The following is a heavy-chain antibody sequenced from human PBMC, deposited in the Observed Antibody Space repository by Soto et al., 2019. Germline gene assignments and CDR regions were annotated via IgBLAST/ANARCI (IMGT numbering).Heavy chain of an antibody. CDR2: IYYSGST. J-gene: IGHJ5*02. CDR1: GGSISSGGYY. D-gene: IGHD4-4*01. Sequence: SETLSLTCTLSGGSISSGGYYWSSIRQHPGKGLEWIGYIYYSGSTYYNPSLKSRVTISVDTSKNQFSLKLSSVTAADTAVYYCARGATVGDNWLDVWGQGTLVTVSS. V-gene: IGHV4-31*03. CDR3: ARGATVGDNWLDV.